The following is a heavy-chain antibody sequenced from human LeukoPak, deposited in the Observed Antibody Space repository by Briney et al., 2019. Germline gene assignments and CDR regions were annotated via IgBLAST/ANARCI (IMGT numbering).Heavy chain of an antibody. J-gene: IGHJ2*01. CDR3: ARYASYSSSPYWYFDL. CDR1: GGSISSSNW. CDR2: IYHSGST. D-gene: IGHD6-6*01. Sequence: PSETLSLTCAVSGGSISSSNWWSWVRQPPGKGLEWIGEIYHSGSTNYNPSLKSRVTISVDKSKNQFSLKLSSVTAADTAVYYCARYASYSSSPYWYFDLWGRGTLVTVSS. V-gene: IGHV4-4*02.